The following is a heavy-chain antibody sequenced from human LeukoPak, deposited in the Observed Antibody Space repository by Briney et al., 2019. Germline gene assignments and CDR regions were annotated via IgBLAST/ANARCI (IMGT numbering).Heavy chain of an antibody. CDR3: AKSVVRWLDY. CDR1: GFTFSSYG. CDR2: ISYDGSNN. D-gene: IGHD4-23*01. V-gene: IGHV3-30*18. Sequence: GGSLRLSCAASGFTFSSYGMHWVRQAPGKGLEWVAVISYDGSNNYYADSVKGRFTISRDNSKNMLYLQMNSLRAEDTAVYYCAKSVVRWLDYWGQGTLVTVSS. J-gene: IGHJ4*02.